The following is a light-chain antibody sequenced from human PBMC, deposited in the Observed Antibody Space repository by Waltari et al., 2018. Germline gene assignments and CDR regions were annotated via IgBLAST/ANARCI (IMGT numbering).Light chain of an antibody. CDR3: QQYHSRWT. Sequence: DIQMTQSPSTLSASVGDRVTITCRASQIINEWLAWYQQKPGKAPKLLIYETSALERGVPSRFSGSGSGTEFTLTISSLQPDDFAAYYCQQYHSRWTFGQGTKVEMK. V-gene: IGKV1-5*03. CDR2: ETS. J-gene: IGKJ1*01. CDR1: QIINEW.